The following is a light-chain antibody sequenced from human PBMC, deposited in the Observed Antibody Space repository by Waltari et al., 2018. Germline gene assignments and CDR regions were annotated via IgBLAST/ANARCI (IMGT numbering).Light chain of an antibody. CDR1: QGIATS. J-gene: IGKJ1*01. Sequence: DIQMTQSPSSLSASVGDRVTITCRASQGIATSLAWYQQKLGQAPKLLLYAASRLESGVSSRYSSRGSGTDYTLTISRLQPEDFATYYCQQYYNTPWTFGQGTKVEIK. CDR2: AAS. V-gene: IGKV1-NL1*01. CDR3: QQYYNTPWT.